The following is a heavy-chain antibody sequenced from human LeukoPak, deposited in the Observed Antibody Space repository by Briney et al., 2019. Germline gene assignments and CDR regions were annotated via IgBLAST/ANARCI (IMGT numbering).Heavy chain of an antibody. D-gene: IGHD4-17*01. CDR1: GFTFSNAW. J-gene: IGHJ4*02. Sequence: GGSLRLSCSASGFTFSNAWVTRLRQAPGKGLEWVGRIKSITAGGTTDYAAPVKGRFTISRDDSKNTLYLQMKSHDSEDPAVYYCTKDYGLDYWGQGTLVTVSS. CDR2: IKSITAGGTT. V-gene: IGHV3-15*01. CDR3: TKDYGLDY.